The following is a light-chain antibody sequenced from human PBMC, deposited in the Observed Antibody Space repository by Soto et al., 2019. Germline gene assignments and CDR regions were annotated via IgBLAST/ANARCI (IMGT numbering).Light chain of an antibody. V-gene: IGKV1-5*01. Sequence: DIQMTQSPSALSASVGDRVTITCRASQSISSWLAWYQQKPGKAPRLLIYDASYLERGVPSRFSGSGSGTDSTLTISYLKPDDRGTYYSQQYIKFWTFGPGTKVEI. CDR3: QQYIKFWT. CDR1: QSISSW. CDR2: DAS. J-gene: IGKJ1*01.